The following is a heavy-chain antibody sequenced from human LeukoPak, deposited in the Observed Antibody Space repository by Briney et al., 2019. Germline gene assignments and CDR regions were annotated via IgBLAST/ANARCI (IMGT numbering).Heavy chain of an antibody. CDR3: AREIAVAGLDY. CDR2: IYTSGST. CDR1: GGSIGSGSYY. D-gene: IGHD6-19*01. Sequence: SETLSLTXTVSGGSIGSGSYYWSWIRQPAGKGLEWIGRIYTSGSTNYNPSLKSRVTISVDTSKNQFSLKLSSVTAADTAVYYCAREIAVAGLDYWGQGTLVTVSS. V-gene: IGHV4-61*02. J-gene: IGHJ4*02.